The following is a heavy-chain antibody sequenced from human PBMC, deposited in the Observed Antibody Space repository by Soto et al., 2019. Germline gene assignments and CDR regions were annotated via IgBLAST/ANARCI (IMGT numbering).Heavy chain of an antibody. CDR1: GGSPSSGGSN. Sequence: PSETLSLTCTVSGGSPSSGGSNWNWIRQHPGEGLEWIGYITYSGVSYSIPSLKSRVTMSVDTSKNQFSLRLASVTTADTAVYYCARDSGESLRFFDYWGQGTPVTVSS. J-gene: IGHJ4*02. D-gene: IGHD3-10*01. CDR2: ITYSGVS. V-gene: IGHV4-31*03. CDR3: ARDSGESLRFFDY.